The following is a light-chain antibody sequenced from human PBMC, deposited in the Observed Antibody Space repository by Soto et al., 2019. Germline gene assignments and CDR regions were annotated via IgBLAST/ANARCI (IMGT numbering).Light chain of an antibody. J-gene: IGKJ3*01. V-gene: IGKV1-27*01. CDR3: QRYYSVPFT. Sequence: DIQMTQSPSSLSASIGDRITITCRASQGIGNYLAWYQQKPGKVPKLLIYDASTLQSGVPSRFSGSGSGTDFTLSISSLQPEDVATYYCQRYYSVPFTFGPGTKVDIK. CDR1: QGIGNY. CDR2: DAS.